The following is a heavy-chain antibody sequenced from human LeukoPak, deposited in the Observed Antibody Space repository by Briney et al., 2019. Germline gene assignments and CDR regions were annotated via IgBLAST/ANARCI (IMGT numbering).Heavy chain of an antibody. D-gene: IGHD2-8*01. V-gene: IGHV3-21*01. CDR2: ISSSSSYI. CDR1: GFTFSSYS. J-gene: IGHJ6*03. CDR3: ARDVLMSYYYYYMDV. Sequence: GGSLRLSCAASGFTFSSYSMNWVRQAPGKGLEWVSSISSSSSYIYYADSVKGRFTISRDNAKNSLYLQMNSLRAEDTAVYYCARDVLMSYYYYYMDVWGKGTTVTISS.